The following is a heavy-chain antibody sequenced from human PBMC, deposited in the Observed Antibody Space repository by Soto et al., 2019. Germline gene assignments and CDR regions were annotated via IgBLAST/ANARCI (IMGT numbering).Heavy chain of an antibody. CDR1: GFTFSSYG. Sequence: GGSLRLSCAASGFTFSSYGMHWVRQAPGKGLEWVAVIWYDGSNKYYADSVKGRFTISRDNSKNTLYLQMNSLRADDTAMYYCASRSPALDYWGQGILVTVS. V-gene: IGHV3-33*01. CDR3: ASRSPALDY. D-gene: IGHD2-2*01. CDR2: IWYDGSNK. J-gene: IGHJ4*02.